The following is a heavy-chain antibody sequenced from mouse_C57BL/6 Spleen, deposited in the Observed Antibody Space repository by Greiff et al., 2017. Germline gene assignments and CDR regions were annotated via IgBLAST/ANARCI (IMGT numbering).Heavy chain of an antibody. CDR1: GYTFTSYW. CDR2: IDPSDSET. V-gene: IGHV1-52*01. CDR3: ARSVRYYGSSYVLYFDV. D-gene: IGHD1-1*01. J-gene: IGHJ1*03. Sequence: QVQLQQPGAELVRPGSSVKLSCKASGYTFTSYWMHWVKQRPIQGLEWIGNIDPSDSETHYNQKFKYKATLTVDKSSSTAYMQLSSLTSEASAVYYCARSVRYYGSSYVLYFDVWGTGTTVTVSS.